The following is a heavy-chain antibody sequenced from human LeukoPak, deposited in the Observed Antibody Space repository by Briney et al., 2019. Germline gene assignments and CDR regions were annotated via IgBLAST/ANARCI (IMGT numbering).Heavy chain of an antibody. CDR1: GFTVSSNY. D-gene: IGHD4-23*01. J-gene: IGHJ2*01. CDR3: AKGSGGNSAWYFDL. V-gene: IGHV3-53*01. CDR2: IYSGGST. Sequence: GGSLRLSCAASGFTVSSNYMSWVRQAPGKGLEWVSVIYSGGSTYYADSVKGRFTISRDNSKNTLYLQMNSLRAEDTAVYYCAKGSGGNSAWYFDLWGRGTLVTVSS.